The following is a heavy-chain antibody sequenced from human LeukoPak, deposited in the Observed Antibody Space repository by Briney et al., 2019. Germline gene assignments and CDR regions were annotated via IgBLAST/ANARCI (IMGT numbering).Heavy chain of an antibody. CDR3: AKADSSGWPTGFDY. Sequence: GGSLRLSCAASGFSFSSYAMSWVRQAPGEGLEWVSGISGSGGSTYYADSVKGRFTISRDNSKNTLYLLMDSLRAEDTAVYYCAKADSSGWPTGFDYWGQGTLVTVSS. D-gene: IGHD6-19*01. CDR1: GFSFSSYA. J-gene: IGHJ4*02. V-gene: IGHV3-23*01. CDR2: ISGSGGST.